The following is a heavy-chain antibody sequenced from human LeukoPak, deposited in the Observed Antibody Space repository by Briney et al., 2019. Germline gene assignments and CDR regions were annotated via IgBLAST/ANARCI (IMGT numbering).Heavy chain of an antibody. CDR1: GFTFIGYG. Sequence: SGRSLRLSCEASGFTFIGYGMRWVRQAPGKGLEWVAGISYDGSNQYYTDSVKGRFTISRDNSKNTLYLQMNSLRPEDTAVYYCAKPRGGDSWAFDFWGQGTMVTVSS. V-gene: IGHV3-30*18. D-gene: IGHD2-21*02. CDR2: ISYDGSNQ. J-gene: IGHJ3*01. CDR3: AKPRGGDSWAFDF.